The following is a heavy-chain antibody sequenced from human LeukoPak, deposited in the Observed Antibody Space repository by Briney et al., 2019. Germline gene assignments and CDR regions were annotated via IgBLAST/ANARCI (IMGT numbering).Heavy chain of an antibody. D-gene: IGHD3-3*01. V-gene: IGHV1-69*04. Sequence: GSSVKVSCKASGGTFSSYAISWVRQAPGQGLEWMGRIIPILGIANYAQKFQGRVTITADKSTSTAYMELSSLRSEDTAVYYCARDRTTSSPFGVYWGQETLVTVSS. J-gene: IGHJ4*02. CDR1: GGTFSSYA. CDR3: ARDRTTSSPFGVY. CDR2: IIPILGIA.